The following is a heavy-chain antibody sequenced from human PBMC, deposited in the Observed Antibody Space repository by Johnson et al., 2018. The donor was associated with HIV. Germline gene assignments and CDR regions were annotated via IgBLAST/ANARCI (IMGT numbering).Heavy chain of an antibody. Sequence: QEKLVESGGGVVQPGRSLRLSCAASGFTFSSYAMHWVRQAPGKGLEWVAVISYDGSNKYYADSVKGRFTISRDNSKNMVYLQMNSLRPEDTAVYYGARDGRDLVTRGSFDVWGQGTVVTVSS. V-gene: IGHV3-30*14. CDR2: ISYDGSNK. CDR3: ARDGRDLVTRGSFDV. J-gene: IGHJ3*01. D-gene: IGHD2-21*02. CDR1: GFTFSSYA.